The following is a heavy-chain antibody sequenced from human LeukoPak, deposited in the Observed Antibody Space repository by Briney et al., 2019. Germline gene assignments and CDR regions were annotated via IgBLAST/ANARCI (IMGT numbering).Heavy chain of an antibody. V-gene: IGHV4-34*01. D-gene: IGHD3-22*01. J-gene: IGHJ4*02. CDR3: ARSPLNYYDSSGSTGFDY. CDR2: INHSGST. Sequence: PSETLSLTCAVYGGSFSGYYWSWIRQPPGKGLEWIGEINHSGSTNYNPSLKSRVTISVDTSKNQFSLKLSSVTAADTAVYYCARSPLNYYDSSGSTGFDYWGQGTLVTVSS. CDR1: GGSFSGYY.